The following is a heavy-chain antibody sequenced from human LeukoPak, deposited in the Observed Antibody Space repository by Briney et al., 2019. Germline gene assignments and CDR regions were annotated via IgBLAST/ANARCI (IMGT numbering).Heavy chain of an antibody. CDR2: INHSGSI. CDR3: ARRRFARPYWYFDL. V-gene: IGHV4-34*01. J-gene: IGHJ2*01. Sequence: PSETLSLTCAVYGVSFSDYYWNWIRQPPGKGLEWIGEINHSGSINYNPSLKSRVTISVDTSKNQFSLRLTSVTAADTTVYYCARRRFARPYWYFDLWGRGTLVTVSS. CDR1: GVSFSDYY.